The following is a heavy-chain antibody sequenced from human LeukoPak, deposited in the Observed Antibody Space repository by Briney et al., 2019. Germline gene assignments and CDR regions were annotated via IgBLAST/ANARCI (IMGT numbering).Heavy chain of an antibody. CDR2: IYTSGST. CDR1: GGSVSSYY. CDR3: AAGGGYYDSSDLDY. J-gene: IGHJ4*02. V-gene: IGHV4-4*07. Sequence: SETLSLTCTVSGGSVSSYYWSWIRQPAGKGLEWIGRIYTSGSTNYNPSLKSRVTMSVDTSKNQFSLKLSSVTAADTAVYYCAAGGGYYDSSDLDYWGQGTLVTVSS. D-gene: IGHD3-22*01.